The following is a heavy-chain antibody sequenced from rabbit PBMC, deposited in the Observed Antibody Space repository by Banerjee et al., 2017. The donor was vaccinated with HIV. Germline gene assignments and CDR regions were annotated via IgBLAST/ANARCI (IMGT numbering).Heavy chain of an antibody. CDR1: GFFFSNKYG. V-gene: IGHV1S45*01. Sequence: QEQLEESGGDLDKPEGSLTLTCTASGFFFSNKYGMCWVRQAPGKGLEWIACINTSSGGTAYATWAKRRLTISTDSWTTVTLQLTTLTTAAAATYFCARDLAGVIRWNFNLWGPGTLVTVS. J-gene: IGHJ4*01. CDR3: ARDLAGVIRWNFNL. CDR2: INTSSGGT. D-gene: IGHD1-1*01.